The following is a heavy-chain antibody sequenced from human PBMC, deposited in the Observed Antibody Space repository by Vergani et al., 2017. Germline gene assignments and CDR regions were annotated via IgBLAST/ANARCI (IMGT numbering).Heavy chain of an antibody. J-gene: IGHJ5*02. CDR1: GFTSAGYA. D-gene: IGHD6-6*01. V-gene: IGHV3-9*02. Sequence: EVQLEESGGGLVLPGRSLRLSCVASGFTSAGYAMHWVRQAPGKGLEWVSGISWNSNSIGYADSVKGRFTISRDNAKNSLYLQMNSLRAEDTALYYCAKXLGTSSWGGWFDPWGQGTLVTVSS. CDR3: AKXLGTSSWGGWFDP. CDR2: ISWNSNSI.